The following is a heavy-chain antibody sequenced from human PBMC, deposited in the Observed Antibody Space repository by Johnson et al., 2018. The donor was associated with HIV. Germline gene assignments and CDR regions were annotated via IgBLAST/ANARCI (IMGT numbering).Heavy chain of an antibody. D-gene: IGHD1-14*01. Sequence: VQLVESGGGLVQPGGSLRLSCAASGFIFRNYWMHWVRQTPGKGLVWVARIYSDGSDTAYADSVKGRFTISRDNAKKTLYLQRNSLRAEDTALYDCARDGNDGSPGNDAFDIWGQGTMVTVSS. CDR1: GFIFRNYW. J-gene: IGHJ3*02. V-gene: IGHV3-74*03. CDR2: IYSDGSDT. CDR3: ARDGNDGSPGNDAFDI.